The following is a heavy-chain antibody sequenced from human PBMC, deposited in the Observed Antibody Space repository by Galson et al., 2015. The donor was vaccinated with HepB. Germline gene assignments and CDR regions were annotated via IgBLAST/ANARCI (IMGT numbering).Heavy chain of an antibody. Sequence: SLRLSCAASGFTVSSNYVSWVRQAPGKGPEWVSVIYSGGSTYYADSVKGRFTISRDNSKNTLYLQMNSLRAEDTAVYYCARGGMTTVVTPRDTMSYYYYGMDVWGQGTTVTVSS. CDR2: IYSGGST. CDR3: ARGGMTTVVTPRDTMSYYYYGMDV. D-gene: IGHD4-23*01. CDR1: GFTVSSNY. J-gene: IGHJ6*02. V-gene: IGHV3-53*01.